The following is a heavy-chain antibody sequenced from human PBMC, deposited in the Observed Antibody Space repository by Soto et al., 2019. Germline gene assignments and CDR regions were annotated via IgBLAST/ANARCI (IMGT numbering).Heavy chain of an antibody. V-gene: IGHV4-59*01. J-gene: IGHJ6*02. CDR2: IYYSGST. CDR3: ARDLAVAANYYYGMDV. Sequence: QVQLQESGPGLVKPSETLSLTCTVSGGSISSYYWSWNRQPPVKGLEWIGYIYYSGSTNYNPSLKSRVTISVDTSKNQFSLKLSPVTAADTAVYYCARDLAVAANYYYGMDVWGQGTTVTVSS. D-gene: IGHD6-19*01. CDR1: GGSISSYY.